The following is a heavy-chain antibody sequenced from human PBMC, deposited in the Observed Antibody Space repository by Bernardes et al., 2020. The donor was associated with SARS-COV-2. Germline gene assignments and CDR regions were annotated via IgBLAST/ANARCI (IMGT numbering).Heavy chain of an antibody. V-gene: IGHV3-21*01. Sequence: GGSLRLSCEASGFTFSSHSMNWVRQTPGKGLEWVSTISSSSSYTYYPDSVKGRFTISRDNAKNSLYLQMNSLRAEDTAVYYCAREPYGDYFDCWRQGALVPVSS. CDR1: GFTFSSHS. CDR3: AREPYGDYFDC. D-gene: IGHD4-17*01. CDR2: ISSSSSYT. J-gene: IGHJ4*02.